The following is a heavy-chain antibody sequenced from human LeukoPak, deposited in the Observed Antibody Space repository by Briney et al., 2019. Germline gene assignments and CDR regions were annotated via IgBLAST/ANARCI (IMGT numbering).Heavy chain of an antibody. V-gene: IGHV3-21*01. CDR1: GFTFSTYS. CDR3: ARDQRNFDY. J-gene: IGHJ4*02. CDR2: ISSSSSYI. Sequence: GGSLRLSCAASGFTFSTYSMNWVRQAPGKGLEWVSSISSSSSYIHYADSLKGRFSISRDNAKNSLYLQMNSLRAEDTAVYYCARDQRNFDYWGQGTLVTVSS.